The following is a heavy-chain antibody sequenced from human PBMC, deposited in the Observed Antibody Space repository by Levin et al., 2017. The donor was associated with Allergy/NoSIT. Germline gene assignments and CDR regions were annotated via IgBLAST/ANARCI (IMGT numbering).Heavy chain of an antibody. CDR3: ASVIANFYYYYGMDV. V-gene: IGHV1-69*01. D-gene: IGHD1-7*01. CDR2: IIPIFGTA. J-gene: IGHJ6*02. CDR1: GGTFSSYA. Sequence: PGGSLRLSCKASGGTFSSYAISWVRQAPGQGLEWMGGIIPIFGTANYAQKFQGRVTITADESTSTDYMELSSLRSEDTAVYYCASVIANFYYYYGMDVWGQGTTVTVSS.